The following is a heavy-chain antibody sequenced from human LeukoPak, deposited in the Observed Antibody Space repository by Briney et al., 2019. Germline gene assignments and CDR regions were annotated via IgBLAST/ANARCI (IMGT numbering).Heavy chain of an antibody. CDR3: ARDHYSNFNVPFDY. V-gene: IGHV3-48*01. Sequence: GGSLRLSCAASGFTFSSYWMNWVRQAPGKGLEWVSYISSSSSTIYYADSVKGRFTISRDNAKNSLYLQMNSLRAEDTAVYYCARDHYSNFNVPFDYWGQGTLVTVSS. J-gene: IGHJ4*02. CDR1: GFTFSSYW. CDR2: ISSSSSTI. D-gene: IGHD4-11*01.